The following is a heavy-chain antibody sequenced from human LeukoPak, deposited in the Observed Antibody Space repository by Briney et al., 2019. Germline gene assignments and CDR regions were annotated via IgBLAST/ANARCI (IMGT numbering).Heavy chain of an antibody. CDR3: ARGAYCNTTNCYAPDYHYMDA. D-gene: IGHD2-2*01. Sequence: SSETLSLTCTVSGGSIRNYYWSWIRQSPGRGLEWIGYFFNDNLNYNSALKSRLTISVATSKNQLSLSLSSVTAADTAVYFCARGAYCNTTNCYAPDYHYMDAWGKGTTVTVSS. CDR1: GGSIRNYY. V-gene: IGHV4-59*01. CDR2: FFNDNL. J-gene: IGHJ6*03.